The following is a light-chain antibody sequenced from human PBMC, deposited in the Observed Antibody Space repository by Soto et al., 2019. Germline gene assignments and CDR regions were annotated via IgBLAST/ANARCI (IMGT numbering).Light chain of an antibody. Sequence: DIQMTQSPSTLSASVGDRVTITCRASQNIDRWLAWYQQKPGKAPNLLIYGGSNLESGVPSRFSGRVSETKFPSTISSLRPDDFATFFCQQYNSYPWTFGQGTKVEIK. J-gene: IGKJ1*01. CDR1: QNIDRW. CDR3: QQYNSYPWT. V-gene: IGKV1-5*03. CDR2: GGS.